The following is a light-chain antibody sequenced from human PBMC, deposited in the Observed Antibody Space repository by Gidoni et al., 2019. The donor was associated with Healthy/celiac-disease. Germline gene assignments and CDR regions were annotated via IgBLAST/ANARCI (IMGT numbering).Light chain of an antibody. CDR3: QQRSNWLWT. J-gene: IGKJ1*01. V-gene: IGKV3-11*01. Sequence: EIVLTQSPATLSLSPGERATLSCRASQSVSSYLAWYPQNPGQAPRLLIYDASNRATGIPARFSGSGSGTDFTLTISSLEPEDFAVYYCQQRSNWLWTFGQGTKVEIK. CDR1: QSVSSY. CDR2: DAS.